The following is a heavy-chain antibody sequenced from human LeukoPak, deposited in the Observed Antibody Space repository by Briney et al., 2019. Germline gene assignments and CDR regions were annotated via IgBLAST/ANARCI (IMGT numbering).Heavy chain of an antibody. Sequence: SVKVSCEASGGTFSSYAISWVRQAPGQGLEWMGRIIPILGIANYAQKFQGRVTITADKSTSTAYMELSSLRSEDTAVYYCASVLSGIAVAGSFDPWGQGTLVTVSS. J-gene: IGHJ5*02. V-gene: IGHV1-69*04. CDR3: ASVLSGIAVAGSFDP. CDR1: GGTFSSYA. D-gene: IGHD6-19*01. CDR2: IIPILGIA.